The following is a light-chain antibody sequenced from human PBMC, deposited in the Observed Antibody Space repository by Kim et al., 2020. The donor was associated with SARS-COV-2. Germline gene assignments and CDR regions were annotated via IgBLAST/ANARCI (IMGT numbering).Light chain of an antibody. J-gene: IGKJ1*01. V-gene: IGKV3-20*01. Sequence: SPGESATLSCRASQSVSSNYLAWYQQKPGQAPRLLIYGASSRATGIPDRFSGSGSGTDLTLTITRLEPEDFAVYYCQQYSSSPATFGQGTKVDIK. CDR2: GAS. CDR3: QQYSSSPAT. CDR1: QSVSSNY.